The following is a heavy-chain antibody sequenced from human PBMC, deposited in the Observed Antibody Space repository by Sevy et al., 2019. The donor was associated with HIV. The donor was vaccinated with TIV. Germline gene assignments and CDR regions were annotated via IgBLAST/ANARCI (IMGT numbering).Heavy chain of an antibody. Sequence: ASVKVSCKVSGSTLSQMAMHWVRQAPGKGLEWMATFDPEDAETIYTQKLQGRVTMTEDTSRDTAYMELSNLRSEDTAVYYCATTKDYYESTREPFDYWGQGTLVTVSS. CDR3: ATTKDYYESTREPFDY. CDR1: GSTLSQMA. D-gene: IGHD3-16*01. J-gene: IGHJ4*02. V-gene: IGHV1-24*01. CDR2: FDPEDAET.